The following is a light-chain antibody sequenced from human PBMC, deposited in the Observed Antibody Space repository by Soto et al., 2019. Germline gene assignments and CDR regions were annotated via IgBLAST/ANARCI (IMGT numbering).Light chain of an antibody. V-gene: IGKV3-20*01. CDR3: QQHRT. CDR2: GAS. J-gene: IGKJ1*01. CDR1: QSVSSSY. Sequence: EIVLTQSPGTLSLSPGERATLSCRASQSVSSSYLAWYQQKPGQAPRLLIYGASSRATGIPDRFSGSGSGKDFTLTIRSMEPEDFAVYYCQQHRTFGQGTKVAIK.